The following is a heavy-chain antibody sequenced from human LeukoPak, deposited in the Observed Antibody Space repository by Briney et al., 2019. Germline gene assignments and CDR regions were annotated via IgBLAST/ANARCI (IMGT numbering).Heavy chain of an antibody. J-gene: IGHJ4*02. CDR2: IYSGGTT. Sequence: PGGSLRLSCAASGFTVSSNYMTWVRQAPGKGLEWVSLIYSGGTTYYADSVKGRFTISRDSSKNTMYLQMNSLRAEDTAVYYCARHFHYWGQGTLVTVSS. V-gene: IGHV3-66*04. CDR1: GFTVSSNY. CDR3: ARHFHY.